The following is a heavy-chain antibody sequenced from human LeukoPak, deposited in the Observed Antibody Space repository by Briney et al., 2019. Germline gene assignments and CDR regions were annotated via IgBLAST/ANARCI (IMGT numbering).Heavy chain of an antibody. CDR2: IKQDGSEK. CDR3: ARDRRRYFDY. Sequence: GGSLRLSCAASGFTFDDYAMHWVRQAPGKGLEWVANIKQDGSEKYYVDSVKGRFTISRDDAKNSLYLQMNSLRAEDTAVYYCARDRRRYFDYWGQGTLVTVSS. V-gene: IGHV3-7*01. J-gene: IGHJ4*02. CDR1: GFTFDDYA.